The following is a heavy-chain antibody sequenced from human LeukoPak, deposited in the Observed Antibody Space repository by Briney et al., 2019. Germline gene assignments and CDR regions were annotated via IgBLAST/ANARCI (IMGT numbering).Heavy chain of an antibody. J-gene: IGHJ4*02. V-gene: IGHV3-21*05. CDR1: GFTFSSYA. D-gene: IGHD6-13*01. CDR2: ISSSSSYT. Sequence: PGGSLRLSCTASGFTFSSYAMNWVRQAPGKGLEWVSYISSSSSYTNYADSVKGRFTISRDNAKNSLYLQMNSLRAEDTAVYYCARRSSWNLYYFDYWGQGTLVTVSS. CDR3: ARRSSWNLYYFDY.